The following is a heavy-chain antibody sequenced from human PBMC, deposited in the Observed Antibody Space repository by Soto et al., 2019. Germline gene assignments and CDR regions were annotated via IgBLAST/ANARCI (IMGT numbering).Heavy chain of an antibody. CDR2: ISGSGDNT. V-gene: IGHV3-23*01. D-gene: IGHD6-6*01. Sequence: VSLRLSCAASGFTFSKYAVSWVRQAPGKGLQWVSTISGSGDNTYYADSVKGRFTISRDTSKSTLFLQMNGLGAEDTAIYYCEKVSMGALIFPDYYYSGLDVWGQGTTVTVSS. CDR3: EKVSMGALIFPDYYYSGLDV. CDR1: GFTFSKYA. J-gene: IGHJ6*02.